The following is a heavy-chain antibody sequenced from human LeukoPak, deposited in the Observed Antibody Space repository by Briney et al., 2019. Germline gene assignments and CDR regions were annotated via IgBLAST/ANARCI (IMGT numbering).Heavy chain of an antibody. CDR3: ARDPYNSGSSYFDY. J-gene: IGHJ4*02. Sequence: PGGSLRLSCAVSGLTVSSNYMSWVRQAPGKGLEWVSAIYSGGSTFYADSVKGRFTISRDNSKNTLYLQMNSLRVEDTAVYYCARDPYNSGSSYFDYWGQGTLVTVSS. D-gene: IGHD3-10*01. CDR2: IYSGGST. V-gene: IGHV3-53*01. CDR1: GLTVSSNY.